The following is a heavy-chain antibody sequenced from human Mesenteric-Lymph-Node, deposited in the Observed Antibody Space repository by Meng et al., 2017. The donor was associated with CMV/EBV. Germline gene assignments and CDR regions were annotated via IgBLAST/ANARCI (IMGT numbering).Heavy chain of an antibody. Sequence: GGSLRLSCAASGFSFSNYGMHWVRQAPGKGLEWVAFIQYDANNKYCADFLKGRFTISRDNSKNTLFLQMNSLSPEDTAVYYCARDELVDRPADSWGQGTLVTVSS. CDR3: ARDELVDRPADS. CDR1: GFSFSNYG. CDR2: IQYDANNK. V-gene: IGHV3-30*02. D-gene: IGHD1-26*01. J-gene: IGHJ4*02.